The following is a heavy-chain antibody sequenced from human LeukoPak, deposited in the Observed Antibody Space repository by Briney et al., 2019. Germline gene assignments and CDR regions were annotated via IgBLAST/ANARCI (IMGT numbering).Heavy chain of an antibody. J-gene: IGHJ4*02. CDR1: GYTFTSYY. CDR3: ARNPMTVLVSPFDY. CDR2: INPSGGST. V-gene: IGHV1-46*01. D-gene: IGHD6-13*01. Sequence: ASMKISCKASGYTFTSYYMHWVRQAPGQGLEWMRIINPSGGSTSYAQKFQGRVTMTRDTSTSTVYMELSSLRSEDTAVYYCARNPMTVLVSPFDYWGQGTLVTVSS.